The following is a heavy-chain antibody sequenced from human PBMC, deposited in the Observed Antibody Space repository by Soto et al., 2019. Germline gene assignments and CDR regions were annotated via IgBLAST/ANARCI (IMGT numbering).Heavy chain of an antibody. CDR2: ISGSGGST. Sequence: GGSLRLSCAASGFTFSSYAMSWVRQAPGKGLEWVSAISGSGGSTYYADSVKGRFTISRDNSKNTLYLQMNSLRAEDTAVYYCAKDWDVVVPGLPYGMDVWGQGTTVTVSS. V-gene: IGHV3-23*01. D-gene: IGHD2-2*01. CDR3: AKDWDVVVPGLPYGMDV. CDR1: GFTFSSYA. J-gene: IGHJ6*02.